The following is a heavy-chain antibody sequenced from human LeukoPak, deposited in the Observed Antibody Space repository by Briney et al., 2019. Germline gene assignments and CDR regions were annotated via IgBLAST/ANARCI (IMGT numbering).Heavy chain of an antibody. Sequence: GASVKVSCKASGYTFTSYGISWVRQAPGQGLVWMGWISAYNGNTNYAQKLQGRVTMTTDTSTSTAYMELRSLRSDDTAVYYCARGADIVVVPAAMRPYYYYMDVWGKGTTVTVSS. CDR1: GYTFTSYG. CDR2: ISAYNGNT. J-gene: IGHJ6*03. V-gene: IGHV1-18*01. CDR3: ARGADIVVVPAAMRPYYYYMDV. D-gene: IGHD2-2*01.